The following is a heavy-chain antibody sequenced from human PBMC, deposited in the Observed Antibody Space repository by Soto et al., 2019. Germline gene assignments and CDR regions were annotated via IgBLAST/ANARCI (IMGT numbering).Heavy chain of an antibody. Sequence: GGSLRLSCAASGFTFSSYAMSWVRQAPGKGLEWVSAISGSGGSTYYADSVKGRFTISRDNSKNTLYLQMNSLRAEDTAVYYCAKGSNYDYVWGSYGIDIWGQGTMVTVSS. J-gene: IGHJ3*02. CDR1: GFTFSSYA. CDR2: ISGSGGST. CDR3: AKGSNYDYVWGSYGIDI. D-gene: IGHD3-16*01. V-gene: IGHV3-23*01.